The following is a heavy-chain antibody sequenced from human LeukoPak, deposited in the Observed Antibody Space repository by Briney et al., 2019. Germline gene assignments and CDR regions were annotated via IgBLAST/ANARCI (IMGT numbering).Heavy chain of an antibody. CDR1: GFTVGSTY. CDR3: ARGVESGRAGVLYGMDV. V-gene: IGHV3-66*01. J-gene: IGHJ6*02. Sequence: GGSLRLSCAASGFTVGSTYMSWVRQAPGKGLEWVSVIYSGGSTYYADSVKGRFTISRDNSKNTLYLQMNSLRAEDTALYYCARGVESGRAGVLYGMDVWGQGTTVTVSS. D-gene: IGHD6-13*01. CDR2: IYSGGST.